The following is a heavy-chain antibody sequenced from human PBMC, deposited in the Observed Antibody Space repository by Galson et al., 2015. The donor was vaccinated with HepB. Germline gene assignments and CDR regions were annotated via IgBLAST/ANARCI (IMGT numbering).Heavy chain of an antibody. V-gene: IGHV3-30*18. Sequence: SLRLSCAASGFTFSSYGMHWVRQAPGKGLEWVAVISYDGSNKYYADSVKGRFTISRDNSKNTLYLQMNSLRAEDTAVYYCAKDSPYYDSSGYYYYFDYWGQGTLVTVSS. D-gene: IGHD3-22*01. CDR1: GFTFSSYG. CDR2: ISYDGSNK. J-gene: IGHJ4*02. CDR3: AKDSPYYDSSGYYYYFDY.